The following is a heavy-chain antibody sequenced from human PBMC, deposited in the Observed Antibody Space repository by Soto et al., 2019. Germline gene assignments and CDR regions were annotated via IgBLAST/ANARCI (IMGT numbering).Heavy chain of an antibody. D-gene: IGHD4-4*01. CDR3: ARDRGYSSFDY. CDR2: INSSRTTI. Sequence: PGGSLRLSCAASGFTLSTYSMNWVRQAPGKGLEWVSYINSSRTTIIYGDSVKGRFTISRDNDKNSLSLQMNSLRVDDTALYYCARDRGYSSFDYWGQGTPVTVSS. V-gene: IGHV3-48*04. J-gene: IGHJ4*02. CDR1: GFTLSTYS.